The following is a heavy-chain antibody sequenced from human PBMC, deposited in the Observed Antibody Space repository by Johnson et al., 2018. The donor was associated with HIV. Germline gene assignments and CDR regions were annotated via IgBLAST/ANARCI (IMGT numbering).Heavy chain of an antibody. CDR1: GFTFSSYW. J-gene: IGHJ3*02. D-gene: IGHD6-25*01. CDR2: INTDGTIT. CDR3: ARPSLTGYSSAPLGAFDI. V-gene: IGHV3-74*01. Sequence: VQLVESGGGLVQPGGSLRLSCAASGFTFSSYWMHWVRHAPGKGLVWVSRINTDGTITTYADSVKGRFTISRDNAKSTLYLQMNSLRAEDTAVYYCARPSLTGYSSAPLGAFDIWGQGTMVTVSS.